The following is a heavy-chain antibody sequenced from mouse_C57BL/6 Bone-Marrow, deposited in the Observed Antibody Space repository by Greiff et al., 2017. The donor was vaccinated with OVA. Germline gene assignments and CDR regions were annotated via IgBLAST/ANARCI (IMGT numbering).Heavy chain of an antibody. CDR2: IDSSDSYT. CDR1: GYTFTSYW. V-gene: IGHV1-69*01. CDR3: ARGAYDGYADY. D-gene: IGHD2-3*01. J-gene: IGHJ2*01. Sequence: QVQLQQPGTELVMPGASVKLSCKASGYTFTSYWMHWVQQRPGQGLEWLGEIDSSDSYTNYNQKFKGKSTLTVDKSSSTAYMQLSSLTSEDSAVYYCARGAYDGYADYWGHGTTLTVSS.